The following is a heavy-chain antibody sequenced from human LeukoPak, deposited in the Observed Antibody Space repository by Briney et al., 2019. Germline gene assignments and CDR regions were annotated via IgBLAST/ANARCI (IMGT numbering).Heavy chain of an antibody. CDR2: ISAYNGNT. D-gene: IGHD3-3*01. Sequence: SVKVSCKASGYTFTSYGISWVRQAPGQGLEWMGWISAYNGNTNYAQKLQGRVTMTTDTSTSTAYMELRSLRSDDTAVYYCARGVIFGVVLDAFDIWGQGTMVTVSS. V-gene: IGHV1-18*01. CDR1: GYTFTSYG. J-gene: IGHJ3*02. CDR3: ARGVIFGVVLDAFDI.